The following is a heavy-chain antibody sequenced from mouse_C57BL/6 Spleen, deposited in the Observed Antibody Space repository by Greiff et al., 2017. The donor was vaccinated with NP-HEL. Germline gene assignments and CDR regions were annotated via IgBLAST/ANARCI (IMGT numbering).Heavy chain of an antibody. Sequence: VQLQQPGAELVRPGTSVKLSCKASGYTFTSYWMHWVKQRPGQGLEWIGVIDPSDSYTNYNQKFKGKATLTVDTSSSTAYMQLSSLTSEDSAVYYCARDGGLRRYFDVWGTGTTVTVSS. V-gene: IGHV1-59*01. CDR2: IDPSDSYT. J-gene: IGHJ1*03. D-gene: IGHD2-4*01. CDR3: ARDGGLRRYFDV. CDR1: GYTFTSYW.